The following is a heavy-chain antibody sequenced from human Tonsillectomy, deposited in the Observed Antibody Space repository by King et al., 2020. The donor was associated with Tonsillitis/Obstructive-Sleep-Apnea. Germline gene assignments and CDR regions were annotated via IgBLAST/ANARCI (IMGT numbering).Heavy chain of an antibody. Sequence: VQLQQWGAGLLKPSETLSLTCAVYGGSFSGYYWSWIRQPPGKGLEWIGEINHSGSTNYNPSLKSRVTISVDTSKNQFSLKLSSVTAADTAVYYCATRDCSGGSCYSPDFDYWGQGTLVTVSS. D-gene: IGHD2-15*01. CDR1: GGSFSGYY. CDR2: INHSGST. CDR3: ATRDCSGGSCYSPDFDY. J-gene: IGHJ4*02. V-gene: IGHV4-34*01.